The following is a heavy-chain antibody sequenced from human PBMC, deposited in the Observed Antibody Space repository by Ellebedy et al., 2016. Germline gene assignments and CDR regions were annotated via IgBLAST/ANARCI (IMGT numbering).Heavy chain of an antibody. CDR3: TRSVRASGWADP. Sequence: SETLSLTCTVSHDNIKTFSWSWIRQPPGKPLEWIGDIFYNGTTIYHPSLKTRLTMSRDMSKKQFSVKMTSVTAADTAFYYGTRSVRASGWADPWGQGILVIVS. D-gene: IGHD6-19*01. V-gene: IGHV4-59*01. J-gene: IGHJ5*02. CDR1: HDNIKTFS. CDR2: IFYNGTT.